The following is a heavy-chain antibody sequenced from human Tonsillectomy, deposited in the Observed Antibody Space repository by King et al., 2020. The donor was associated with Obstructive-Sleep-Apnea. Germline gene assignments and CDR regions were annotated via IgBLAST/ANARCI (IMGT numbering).Heavy chain of an antibody. CDR1: GYNLSTYV. CDR2: IDTNTGNP. V-gene: IGHV7-4-1*02. Sequence: VQLVQSGSELRKPGASVKVSCKASGYNLSTYVMNWVRQAPGHGLEWMGWIDTNTGNPTYAQGFTRRFAFSWDTAVSTAYLQTSSLRTEDPAVYYCARGRSWFDPWGQGTLVTVSS. J-gene: IGHJ5*02. CDR3: ARGRSWFDP.